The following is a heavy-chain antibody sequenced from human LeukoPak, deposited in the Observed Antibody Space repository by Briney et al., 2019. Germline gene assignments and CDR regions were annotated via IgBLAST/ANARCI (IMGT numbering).Heavy chain of an antibody. CDR1: RGTFSSYA. D-gene: IGHD3-10*01. Sequence: SVTVSFKASRGTFSSYAISWVRQAPGQGLEWMGGIIPIFGTANYAQKFQGRVTITADESTSTVYMELSSLRSEDTAVYYCARAGRVRYYYGMDVWGKGTTVTVSS. J-gene: IGHJ6*04. V-gene: IGHV1-69*01. CDR2: IIPIFGTA. CDR3: ARAGRVRYYYGMDV.